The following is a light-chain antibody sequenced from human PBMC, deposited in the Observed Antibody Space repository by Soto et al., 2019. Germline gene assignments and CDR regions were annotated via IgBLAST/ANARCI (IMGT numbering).Light chain of an antibody. CDR2: EVS. Sequence: QSVLTQPPSASGSRGQSVTISCTGTSSDVGGYNYVSWYQQHPGKAPKLMIYEVSKRPSGVPDRFSGSKSGNTASLTVSELQAEDEADYYCSSYAGSNNVVFGVGTKVTVL. V-gene: IGLV2-8*01. CDR1: SSDVGGYNY. CDR3: SSYAGSNNVV. J-gene: IGLJ2*01.